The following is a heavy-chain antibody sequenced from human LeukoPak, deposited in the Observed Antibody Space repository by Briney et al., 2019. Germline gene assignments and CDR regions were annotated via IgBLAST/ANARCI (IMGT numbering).Heavy chain of an antibody. CDR1: GFTFSSYS. J-gene: IGHJ4*02. V-gene: IGHV3-48*02. D-gene: IGHD3-10*01. CDR2: ISSSSSTI. Sequence: GGSLRLSCAASGFTFSSYSMNWLRQAPGKGLEWVSYISSSSSTIYYAVSVKGRFTISRDNAKNSLYLQMNSLRDEDTAVYYCAREATMVRGIIAFFDFWGQGTLVTVSS. CDR3: AREATMVRGIIAFFDF.